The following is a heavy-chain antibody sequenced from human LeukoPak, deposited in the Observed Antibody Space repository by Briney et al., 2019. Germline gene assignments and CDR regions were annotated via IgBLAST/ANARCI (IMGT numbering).Heavy chain of an antibody. CDR3: AEALEAAAAPGGY. J-gene: IGHJ4*02. Sequence: ASVKVSCKASGGTFSSYAISWVRQAPGQGLEWMGGIIPIFGTANYAQKFQGRVTITADESTSTAYMELSSLRSEDTAVYYCAEALEAAAAPGGYWGQGTLVTVSS. CDR1: GGTFSSYA. CDR2: IIPIFGTA. V-gene: IGHV1-69*13. D-gene: IGHD6-13*01.